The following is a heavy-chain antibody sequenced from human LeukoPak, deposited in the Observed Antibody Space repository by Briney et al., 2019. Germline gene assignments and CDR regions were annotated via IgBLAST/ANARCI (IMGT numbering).Heavy chain of an antibody. CDR1: GFTFNSYG. V-gene: IGHV3-30*02. CDR3: TRAGGLVRGVHYYYYMDV. Sequence: GGSLRLSCAASGFTFNSYGIHWVRQAPGKGLEWVAFIRFDGSNNYYADSVKGRFTISRDNSKNTLYLQMNSLRAEDTAVYCCTRAGGLVRGVHYYYYMDVWGKGTTVTISS. J-gene: IGHJ6*03. CDR2: IRFDGSNN. D-gene: IGHD3-10*01.